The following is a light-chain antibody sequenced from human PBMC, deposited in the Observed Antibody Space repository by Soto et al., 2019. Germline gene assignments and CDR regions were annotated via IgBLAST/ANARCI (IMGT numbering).Light chain of an antibody. V-gene: IGKV3-15*01. CDR2: GAS. CDR1: QSVSSN. Sequence: EIVMTQSPATLSVYPGERATLSCRASQSVSSNLAWYQQKPGQAPRLLIYGASTRATGIPARFSGSGSGTEFTLTISSLQSEDFAVYYCQQYNNWRTFGQGTKV. J-gene: IGKJ1*01. CDR3: QQYNNWRT.